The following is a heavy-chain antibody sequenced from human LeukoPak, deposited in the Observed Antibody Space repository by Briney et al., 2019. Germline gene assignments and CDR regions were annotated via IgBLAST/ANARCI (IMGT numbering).Heavy chain of an antibody. CDR1: GFTFSNYA. CDR2: IGGVGDRT. D-gene: IGHD1-26*01. V-gene: IGHV3-23*01. Sequence: GGSLRLSCAASGFTFSNYAMSWVREAPGKGLEWVAGIGGVGDRTYYADSVKGRFTISRDNAKDTLFLQMNSLKVDDTAVYYCARGGSYIASDYWGQGTLVTVSS. CDR3: ARGGSYIASDY. J-gene: IGHJ4*02.